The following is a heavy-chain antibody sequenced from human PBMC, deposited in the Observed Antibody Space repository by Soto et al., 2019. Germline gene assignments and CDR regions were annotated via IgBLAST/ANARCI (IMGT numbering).Heavy chain of an antibody. V-gene: IGHV3-21*01. D-gene: IGHD2-2*01. J-gene: IGHJ4*02. CDR2: ISKSHYT. Sequence: GWSLRLSCTISEVSFNNYGINWVRQAPGEWLGWVSSISKSHYTYYSDAVTVRFTISRDKAKNSVSLQMKTLRVEDTAGYYCAREDSIIIPAVSDFWGQGTLVTVS. CDR1: EVSFNNYG. CDR3: AREDSIIIPAVSDF.